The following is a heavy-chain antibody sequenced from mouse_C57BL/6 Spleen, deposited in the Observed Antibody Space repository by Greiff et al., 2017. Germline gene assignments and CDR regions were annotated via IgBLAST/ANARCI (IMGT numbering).Heavy chain of an antibody. CDR3: ARGTTVVEDAMDY. V-gene: IGHV1-9*01. CDR1: GYTFTGYW. Sequence: QVQLKESGAELMKPGASVKLSCKATGYTFTGYWIEWVKQRPGHGLEWIGEILPGSGSTNYNEKFKGKATFTADKSSNTAYMQLSRLTTEDSAIYYCARGTTVVEDAMDYWGQGTSVTVSS. D-gene: IGHD1-1*01. J-gene: IGHJ4*01. CDR2: ILPGSGST.